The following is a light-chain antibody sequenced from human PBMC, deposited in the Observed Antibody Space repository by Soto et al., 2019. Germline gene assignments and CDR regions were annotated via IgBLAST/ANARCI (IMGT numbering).Light chain of an antibody. CDR2: GLS. CDR3: QQYYDWPT. Sequence: EIVMTQSPATLSLSPGERATLSCRASQRITTVAWYQQKPGQAPRLLIYGLSIRAPGIPTRFTVSGSGTEFTLTITRLQSEDFGVYYCQQYYDWPTFGQGTKVDIK. CDR1: QRITT. V-gene: IGKV3-15*01. J-gene: IGKJ1*01.